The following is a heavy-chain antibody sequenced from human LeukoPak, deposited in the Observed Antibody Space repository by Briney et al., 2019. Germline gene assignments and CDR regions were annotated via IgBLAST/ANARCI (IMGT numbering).Heavy chain of an antibody. J-gene: IGHJ4*02. V-gene: IGHV4-59*08. Sequence: SGTLSLTCTVSGGSISSYYWSWIRQPPGKGLEWIGYIYYSGSTNYNPSLKSRVTISVDTSKNQFSLKLSSVTAADTAVYYCARRYYDSSGYYRFDYWGRGTLVTVSS. CDR2: IYYSGST. CDR3: ARRYYDSSGYYRFDY. D-gene: IGHD3-22*01. CDR1: GGSISSYY.